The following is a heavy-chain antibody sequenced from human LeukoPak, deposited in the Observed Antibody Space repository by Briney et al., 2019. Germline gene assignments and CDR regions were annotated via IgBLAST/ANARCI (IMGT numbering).Heavy chain of an antibody. CDR2: IKQDGSEK. J-gene: IGHJ4*02. Sequence: PGGSLRLSCAASGFTFSSYWMSWVRQAPGKGLEWVANIKQDGSEKYYVDSVKGRFTISRDDAKNSLYLQMNSLRAEDTAVYYCARQGYSSGSYYIRYWGQGTLVTVSS. CDR1: GFTFSSYW. CDR3: ARQGYSSGSYYIRY. V-gene: IGHV3-7*01. D-gene: IGHD3-10*01.